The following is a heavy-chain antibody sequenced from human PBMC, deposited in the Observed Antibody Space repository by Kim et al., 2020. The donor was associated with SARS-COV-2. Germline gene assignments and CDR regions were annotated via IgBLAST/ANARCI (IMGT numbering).Heavy chain of an antibody. V-gene: IGHV4-34*01. CDR1: GGSFSGYY. CDR3: ARFRLHGSGSYFYYYYGMDV. Sequence: SETLSLTCAVYGGSFSGYYWSWIRQPPGKGLEWIGEINHSGSTNYNPSLKSRVTISVDTSKNQFSLKLSSVTAADTAVYYCARFRLHGSGSYFYYYYGMDVWGQGTTVTVSS. D-gene: IGHD3-10*01. J-gene: IGHJ6*02. CDR2: INHSGST.